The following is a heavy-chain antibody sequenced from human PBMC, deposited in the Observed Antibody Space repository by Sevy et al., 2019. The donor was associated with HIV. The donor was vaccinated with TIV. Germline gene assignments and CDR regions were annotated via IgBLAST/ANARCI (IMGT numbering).Heavy chain of an antibody. CDR3: ARPSGRPGYGMDV. CDR2: ISSSSSYT. J-gene: IGHJ6*02. V-gene: IGHV3-11*06. CDR1: GFTFSDYY. Sequence: GGSLRLSCTASGFTFSDYYMSWIRQAPGKGLEWVSYISSSSSYTNYADSVKGRFTISRDNAKNSLYLQMNSLRAEDTAVYYCARPSGRPGYGMDVWGQGTTVTVSS. D-gene: IGHD1-26*01.